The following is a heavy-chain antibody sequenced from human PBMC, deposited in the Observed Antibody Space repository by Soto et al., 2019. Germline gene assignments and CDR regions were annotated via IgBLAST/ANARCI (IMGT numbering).Heavy chain of an antibody. CDR1: GYTFTGYD. J-gene: IGHJ6*02. CDR3: ARATYTSGGSPTFAMDV. D-gene: IGHD3-10*01. CDR2: INPNSGDT. V-gene: IGHV1-2*02. Sequence: QVHLVQSGAEVKKPGASLKVSCKASGYTFTGYDMHWVRQAPGQGLEWMGWINPNSGDTKYAQKFQGRVTMTRDSSISTAYMELSRLRSADTAVYYCARATYTSGGSPTFAMDVWGQGTTVTVSS.